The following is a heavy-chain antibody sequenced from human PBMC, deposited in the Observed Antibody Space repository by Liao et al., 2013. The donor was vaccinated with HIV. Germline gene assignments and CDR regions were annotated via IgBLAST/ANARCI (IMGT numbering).Heavy chain of an antibody. CDR3: ARGDVVFGQPGVVSFDI. D-gene: IGHD3-3*01. CDR1: GASISSGTYY. Sequence: QVQLQESGPGLVKPSQTLSLTCSVSGASISSGTYYWSWIRQPAGKGLEWIGRIYTSGSASYNPSLKSRVTISVDTSKNQFSLRLNSVTAADTAVYYCARGDVVFGQPGVVSFDIVGPKGQWSPSPQ. J-gene: IGHJ3*02. CDR2: IYTSGSA. V-gene: IGHV4-61*02.